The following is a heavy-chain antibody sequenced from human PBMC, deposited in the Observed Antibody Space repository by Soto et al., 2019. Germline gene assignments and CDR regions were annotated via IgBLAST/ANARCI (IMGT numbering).Heavy chain of an antibody. Sequence: GGSLRLSCAASGFTFSSYAMSWVRQAPGKGLEWVSAISGSGGSTYYADSVKGRFTISRDNSKNTLYLQMNSLRAEDTAVYYCARWGIIYGNYYYYYMDVWGKGTTVTVSS. CDR1: GFTFSSYA. J-gene: IGHJ6*03. CDR3: ARWGIIYGNYYYYYMDV. V-gene: IGHV3-23*01. CDR2: ISGSGGST. D-gene: IGHD3-16*01.